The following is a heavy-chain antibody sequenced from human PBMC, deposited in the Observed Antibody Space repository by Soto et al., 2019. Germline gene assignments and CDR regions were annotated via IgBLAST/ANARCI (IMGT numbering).Heavy chain of an antibody. CDR3: TRHPTLTDAFDI. Sequence: ASLKISCKGFGYSFTNYWIGWVRQMPGKGLEWMGIIFPGDSDTRYSPSFQGQVTISADKSISTAYLQWSSLQASDTAMFYCTRHPTLTDAFDICGQGTMVTVSS. CDR2: IFPGDSDT. J-gene: IGHJ3*02. D-gene: IGHD2-15*01. V-gene: IGHV5-51*01. CDR1: GYSFTNYW.